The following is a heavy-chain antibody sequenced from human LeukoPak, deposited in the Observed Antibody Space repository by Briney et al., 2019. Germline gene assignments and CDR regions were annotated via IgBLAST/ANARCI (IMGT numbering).Heavy chain of an antibody. CDR1: GGTFSSYA. CDR2: IIPIFGTA. J-gene: IGHJ4*02. Sequence: GASVKVSCKASGGTFSSYAISWVRQAPGQGLEWMGGIIPIFGTANYAQKFQGRVTITTDESTSTAYMELSSLRSENTAVYYCARAGAPYDSSGYEVYWGQGTLVTVSS. CDR3: ARAGAPYDSSGYEVY. V-gene: IGHV1-69*05. D-gene: IGHD3-22*01.